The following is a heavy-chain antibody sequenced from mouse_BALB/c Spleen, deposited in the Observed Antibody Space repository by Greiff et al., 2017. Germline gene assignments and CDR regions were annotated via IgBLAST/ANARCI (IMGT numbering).Heavy chain of an antibody. Sequence: EVQLVESGAGLVKPGGSLKLSCAASGFTFSSYAMSWVRQSPEKRLEWVAEISSGGSYTYYPATVTGRYTITRDNAKNTLYLEMSSLRSEDTAMYYCERDRYDSCCGAAMDYWGQGTSVTVSA. CDR2: ISSGGSYT. CDR3: ERDRYDSCCGAAMDY. J-gene: IGHJ4*01. V-gene: IGHV5-9-4*01. D-gene: IGHD2-14*01. CDR1: GFTFSSYA.